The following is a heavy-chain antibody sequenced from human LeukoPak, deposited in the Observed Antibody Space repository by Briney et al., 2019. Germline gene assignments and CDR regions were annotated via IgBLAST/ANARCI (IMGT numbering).Heavy chain of an antibody. Sequence: SETLSLTCAVYGGSFSGYYWSWIRQPPGKGLEWIGEINHSGSTNYNPSLKSRVTISVDTSENQFSLKLSSVTAADTAVYYCARGRGSGYWGQGTLVTVSS. J-gene: IGHJ4*02. CDR1: GGSFSGYY. V-gene: IGHV4-34*01. CDR3: ARGRGSGY. CDR2: INHSGST. D-gene: IGHD3-10*01.